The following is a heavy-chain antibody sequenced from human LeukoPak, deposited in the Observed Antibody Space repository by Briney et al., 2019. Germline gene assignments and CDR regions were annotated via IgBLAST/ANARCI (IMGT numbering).Heavy chain of an antibody. CDR3: AKGAYDYIEIGYFDS. Sequence: PGGSLRLSCAASGFTSTNYAMNWVRQAPGKGLEWVSVLIGSSGSTDYADSVKGRFTISRDTSKTTLFLQMNSLRAEDTAIYYCAKGAYDYIEIGYFDSWGQGTLVTVSS. CDR1: GFTSTNYA. V-gene: IGHV3-23*01. J-gene: IGHJ4*02. CDR2: LIGSSGST. D-gene: IGHD5-12*01.